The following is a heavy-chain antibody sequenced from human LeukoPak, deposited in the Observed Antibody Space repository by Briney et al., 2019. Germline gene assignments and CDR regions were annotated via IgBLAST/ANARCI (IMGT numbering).Heavy chain of an antibody. Sequence: PGGSLRLSCAASGFTFGNYGMHWVRQAPDKGLEWVAYIRYDAKNEYYADSVKGRFTISRENSKNTLYLQMNSPRAEDTAVYYCAREEGHWFDPWGQGTLVTVSS. CDR3: AREEGHWFDP. J-gene: IGHJ5*02. CDR1: GFTFGNYG. V-gene: IGHV3-30*02. CDR2: IRYDAKNE.